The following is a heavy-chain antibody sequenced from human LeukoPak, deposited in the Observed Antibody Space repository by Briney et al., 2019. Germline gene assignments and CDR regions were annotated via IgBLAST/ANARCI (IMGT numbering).Heavy chain of an antibody. D-gene: IGHD6-13*01. CDR2: INPNSGGT. CDR1: GYTFTGYC. J-gene: IGHJ6*02. Sequence: GASVKVSCKASGYTFTGYCMHWVRQAPGQGLEWMGWINPNSGGTNYAQKFQGRVTMTRDTSISTAYMELSRLRSDDTAVYYCARKYSSSWPSYYYYGMDVWGQGTTVTVSS. V-gene: IGHV1-2*02. CDR3: ARKYSSSWPSYYYYGMDV.